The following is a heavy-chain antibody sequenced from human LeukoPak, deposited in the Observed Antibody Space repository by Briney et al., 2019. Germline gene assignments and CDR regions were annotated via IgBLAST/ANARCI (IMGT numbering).Heavy chain of an antibody. Sequence: GGSLRLSCAASGFTFSDAVMSWVRQAPGKGLEWVSAISGDGGVTYYAASVKGRFTISRDNSKSTVYLQMNSLKASDTAMYYCARRRVTYYYGSGSYSYYYGMDVWGQGTTVTVSS. CDR2: ISGDGGVT. D-gene: IGHD3-10*01. CDR1: GFTFSDAV. J-gene: IGHJ6*02. CDR3: ARRRVTYYYGSGSYSYYYGMDV. V-gene: IGHV3-23*01.